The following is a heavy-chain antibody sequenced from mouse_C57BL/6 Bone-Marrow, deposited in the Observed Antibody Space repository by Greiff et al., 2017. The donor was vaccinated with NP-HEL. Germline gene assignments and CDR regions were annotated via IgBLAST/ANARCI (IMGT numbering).Heavy chain of an antibody. J-gene: IGHJ2*01. V-gene: IGHV1-64*01. CDR2: IHPNSGST. CDR3: ASPFSFITTGYFDY. Sequence: VQLQQSGAELVKPGASVKLSCKASGYTFTSYWMHWVKQRPGQGLEWIGMIHPNSGSTNYNEKFKSKATLTVDKSSSTAYMQLSSLTSEDSAVYYCASPFSFITTGYFDYWGQGTTLTVSS. D-gene: IGHD1-1*01. CDR1: GYTFTSYW.